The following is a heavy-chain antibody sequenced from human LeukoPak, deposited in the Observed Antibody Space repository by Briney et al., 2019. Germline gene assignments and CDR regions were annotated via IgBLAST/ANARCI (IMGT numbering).Heavy chain of an antibody. Sequence: GGSLRLSCAASGFTFSSYGMSWVRQAPGKGLEWVSAISGSGGSTYYADSVKGRFTISRDNSKNTLYLQMNSLRAEDTAVYYCAKASPRGMITFGGFDYWGQGTLVTVSS. CDR1: GFTFSSYG. CDR3: AKASPRGMITFGGFDY. V-gene: IGHV3-23*01. J-gene: IGHJ4*02. D-gene: IGHD3-16*01. CDR2: ISGSGGST.